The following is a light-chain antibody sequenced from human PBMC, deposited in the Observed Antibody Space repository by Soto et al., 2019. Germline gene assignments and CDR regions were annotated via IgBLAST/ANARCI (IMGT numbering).Light chain of an antibody. CDR2: YDD. Sequence: QSVLTQPPSVSEAPRQRVTISCSGSSSNIGNNAVNWYQQLPGKAPKLLIYYDDLLPSGVSDRFSGSTAGTSASLAISGLKSEDEADYYCSAWDDSLNGYVFGTGTKVTVL. J-gene: IGLJ1*01. CDR1: SSNIGNNA. CDR3: SAWDDSLNGYV. V-gene: IGLV1-36*01.